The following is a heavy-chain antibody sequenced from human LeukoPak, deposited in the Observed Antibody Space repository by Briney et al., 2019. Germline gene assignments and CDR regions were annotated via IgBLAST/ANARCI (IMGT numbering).Heavy chain of an antibody. D-gene: IGHD6-25*01. CDR2: IRQDGKEL. V-gene: IGHV3-7*01. J-gene: IGHJ2*01. CDR3: ARGPPWYFDL. Sequence: GGSLRLSCAASGFTFSNYWLSWVRQVPGKGPEWVANIRQDGKELYYVDSVKGRFTISRDNAKNSLYLQMDSLRVDDTAVYYCARGPPWYFDLWGRGTLVTVSS. CDR1: GFTFSNYW.